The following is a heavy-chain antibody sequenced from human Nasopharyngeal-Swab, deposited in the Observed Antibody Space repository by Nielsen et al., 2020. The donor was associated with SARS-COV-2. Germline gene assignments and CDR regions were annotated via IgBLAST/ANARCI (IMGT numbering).Heavy chain of an antibody. CDR1: GFTFSGYT. V-gene: IGHV3-21*01. CDR2: ISSTTPYI. D-gene: IGHD1-7*01. J-gene: IGHJ5*02. CDR3: ARDTGGPPNYFDP. Sequence: GGSLRLSCVASGFTFSGYTMNWVRQAPGKGLEWISSISSTTPYIYYADSVKGQFTISRDNAKNSLYLQMNFLRVEDTAMYYCARDTGGPPNYFDPWGQGTLVTVSS.